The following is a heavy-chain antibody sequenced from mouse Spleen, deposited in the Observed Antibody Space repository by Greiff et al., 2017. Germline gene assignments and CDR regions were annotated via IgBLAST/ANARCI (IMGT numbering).Heavy chain of an antibody. CDR1: GYTFTSYT. CDR3: ARSGRAWDAMDY. CDR2: IDPSYSET. J-gene: IGHJ4*01. Sequence: VKPMESGAELARPGASVKMSCKAPGYTFTSYTMHWVSQRSGQGLEWVGMIDPSYSETLYNQMFKDTATLPVDKSSRRAYMLLSSLTSEDSAVYYCARSGRAWDAMDYWGQGTSVTVSS. V-gene: IGHV1-52*01. D-gene: IGHD3-1*01.